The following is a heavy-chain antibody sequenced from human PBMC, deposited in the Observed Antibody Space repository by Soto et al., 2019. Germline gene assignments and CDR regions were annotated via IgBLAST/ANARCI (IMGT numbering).Heavy chain of an antibody. CDR2: INPSGGST. D-gene: IGHD2-2*01. J-gene: IGHJ5*02. Sequence: ASVKVSCKASGYTFTSYYIHWVRQAPGQGLEWMGVINPSGGSTSYAQNFQGRVTMTRDTSTSTVYMELSSLGSEDTAVYYCVRESTPTRWFDPWGQGTLVTVSS. CDR3: VRESTPTRWFDP. CDR1: GYTFTSYY. V-gene: IGHV1-46*03.